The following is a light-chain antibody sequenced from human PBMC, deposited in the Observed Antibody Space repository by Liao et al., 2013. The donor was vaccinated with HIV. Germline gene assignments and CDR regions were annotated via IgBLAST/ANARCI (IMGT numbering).Light chain of an antibody. Sequence: SYVLTQPSSLSVAPGKTARMTCGGNSIGSKSVHWYQQKPGQAPVLVISHDTDRPSGIPARFSASNSGNTATLTISRVEAGDEADYYCQVWDSSADVVFGGGTKLTVL. J-gene: IGLJ2*01. V-gene: IGLV3-21*01. CDR3: QVWDSSADVV. CDR2: HDT. CDR1: SIGSKS.